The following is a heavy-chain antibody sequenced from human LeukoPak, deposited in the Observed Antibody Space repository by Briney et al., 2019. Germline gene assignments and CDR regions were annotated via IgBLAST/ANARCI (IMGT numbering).Heavy chain of an antibody. CDR2: NIPIFGTA. CDR1: GGTFSSYA. Sequence: ASVKVSCKASGGTFSSYAISWVRQAPGQGLEWLGGNIPIFGTANYAQKFQGRVTITADESTSTAYMELSSLRSEDTAVYYCATVNRIPNWGQGTLVTVSS. V-gene: IGHV1-69*01. CDR3: ATVNRIPN. J-gene: IGHJ4*02.